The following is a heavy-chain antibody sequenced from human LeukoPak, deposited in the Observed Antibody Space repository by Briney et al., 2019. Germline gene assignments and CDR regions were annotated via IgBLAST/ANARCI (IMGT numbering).Heavy chain of an antibody. CDR3: ARQRGSYHVGGAYWYYYYMDV. CDR2: IYYSGST. J-gene: IGHJ6*03. CDR1: GGSLSSGGYY. V-gene: IGHV4-31*03. D-gene: IGHD1-26*01. Sequence: SQTLSLTCTVSGGSLSSGGYYWSWIRQHPGKGLEWIGYIYYSGSTYYNPSLKSRVTISVDTSKNQFSLKLSSVTAADTAVYYCARQRGSYHVGGAYWYYYYMDVWGKGTTVTVSS.